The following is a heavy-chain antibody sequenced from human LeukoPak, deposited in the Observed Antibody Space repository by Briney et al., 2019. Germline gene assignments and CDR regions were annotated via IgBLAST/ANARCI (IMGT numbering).Heavy chain of an antibody. D-gene: IGHD3-10*01. CDR3: ARHLRVNYYGSGSYAPPNS. V-gene: IGHV5-10-1*01. CDR1: GYSFTSYW. Sequence: GESLRISCKGSGYSFTSYWISWVRQMPGKGLEWMGRIDPSDSYTNYSPSFQGHVTISADKSISTAYLQWGSLKASDTAMYYCARHLRVNYYGSGSYAPPNSWGQGTLVTVSS. CDR2: IDPSDSYT. J-gene: IGHJ4*02.